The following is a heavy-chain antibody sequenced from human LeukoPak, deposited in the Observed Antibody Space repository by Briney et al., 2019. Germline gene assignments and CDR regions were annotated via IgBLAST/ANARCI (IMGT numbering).Heavy chain of an antibody. V-gene: IGHV3-48*02. CDR3: ARGRTYGSGSYWAFDY. J-gene: IGHJ4*02. Sequence: GGSLRLSCAASGFTFSGYSMIWVRQAPGKGLDWVSYISTSSSTIYYADSVKGRLTISRDNAKNSLYLQVNSLRDEDTAVYYCARGRTYGSGSYWAFDYWGQGTLVTVSS. CDR2: ISTSSSTI. CDR1: GFTFSGYS. D-gene: IGHD3-10*01.